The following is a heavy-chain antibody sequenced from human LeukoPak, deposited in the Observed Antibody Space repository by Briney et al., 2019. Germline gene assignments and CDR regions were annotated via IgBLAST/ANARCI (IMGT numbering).Heavy chain of an antibody. Sequence: SEALSLTCTVSGGSISDYYWSWIRQPPGKGLEWLGYIFYSGSTNYNPSLRSRVTISLDTSKKQFSLKLSSVTAADTAVYYCARLTMFRGVIYGTDWHSDLWGRGTLVTVSS. J-gene: IGHJ2*01. V-gene: IGHV4-59*12. CDR3: ARLTMFRGVIYGTDWHSDL. CDR2: IFYSGST. D-gene: IGHD3-10*01. CDR1: GGSISDYY.